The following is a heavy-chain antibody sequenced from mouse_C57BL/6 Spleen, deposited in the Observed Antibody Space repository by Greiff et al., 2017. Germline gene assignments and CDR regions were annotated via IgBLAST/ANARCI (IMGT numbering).Heavy chain of an antibody. V-gene: IGHV1-82*01. CDR3: ARQAQAGPWFAY. CDR2: IYPGDGDT. Sequence: VQLQQSGPELVKPGASVKISCKASGYAFSSSWMNWVKQRPGKGLEWIGRIYPGDGDTNYNGKFKGKATLTADKSSSTAYMQLSSLTSEDSAVYFCARQAQAGPWFAYWGQGTLVTVSA. D-gene: IGHD3-2*02. CDR1: GYAFSSSW. J-gene: IGHJ3*01.